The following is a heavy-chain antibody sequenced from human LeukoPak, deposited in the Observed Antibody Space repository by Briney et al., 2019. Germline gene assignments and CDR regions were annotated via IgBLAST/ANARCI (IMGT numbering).Heavy chain of an antibody. V-gene: IGHV1-2*02. D-gene: IGHD1-26*01. CDR1: GYTFTGYY. CDR3: ARAVGAILVVDY. CDR2: INPNSGGT. J-gene: IGHJ4*02. Sequence: ASVKVSCKASGYTFTGYYMHWVRQAPGQGLEWTGWINPNSGGTNYAQKFQGRVTMTRDTSISTAYMELSRLRSDDTAVYYCARAVGAILVVDYWGQGTLVTVSS.